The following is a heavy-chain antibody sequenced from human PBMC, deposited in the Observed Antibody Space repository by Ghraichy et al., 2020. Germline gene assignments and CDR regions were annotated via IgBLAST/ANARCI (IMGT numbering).Heavy chain of an antibody. Sequence: GGSLRLSCAGSGFIFSSYWMAWVRQAPGKGLEWVANIKPDGSENYFVDSVKGRFTISRDNTKNSLFLQMNSLRAEDTAVYYCARDRPTDYDFWSGPKNWFDSWGQGTLVTVSS. CDR2: IKPDGSEN. CDR3: ARDRPTDYDFWSGPKNWFDS. V-gene: IGHV3-7*03. J-gene: IGHJ5*01. D-gene: IGHD3-3*01. CDR1: GFIFSSYW.